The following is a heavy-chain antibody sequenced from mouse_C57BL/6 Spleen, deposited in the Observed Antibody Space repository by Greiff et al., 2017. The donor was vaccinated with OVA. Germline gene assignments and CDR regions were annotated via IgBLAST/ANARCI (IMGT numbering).Heavy chain of an antibody. Sequence: QVQLQQSGAELVRPGASVTLSCKASGYTFTDYEMHWVKQTPVHGLEWIGAIDPETGGTAYNQKFKGKAILTADKSSSTAYMELRSLTSEDSAVYYCTRHGSSLPNFDFDYWGQGTTLTVSS. CDR3: TRHGSSLPNFDFDY. CDR2: IDPETGGT. D-gene: IGHD1-1*01. V-gene: IGHV1-15*01. J-gene: IGHJ2*01. CDR1: GYTFTDYE.